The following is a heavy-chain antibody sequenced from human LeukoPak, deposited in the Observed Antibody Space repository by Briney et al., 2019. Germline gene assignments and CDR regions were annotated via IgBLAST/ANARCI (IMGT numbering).Heavy chain of an antibody. CDR1: EFSFGSNW. Sequence: GGSLRLSCAASEFSFGSNWMSWVRQAPGKGLEWVAVIKPDASEKYYVDPLKGRFTISRDNAKNSLFLQMNSLRVEDTAVYYCASTANNWFDPWGQGTLVTVSS. D-gene: IGHD5-18*01. V-gene: IGHV3-7*05. J-gene: IGHJ5*02. CDR2: IKPDASEK. CDR3: ASTANNWFDP.